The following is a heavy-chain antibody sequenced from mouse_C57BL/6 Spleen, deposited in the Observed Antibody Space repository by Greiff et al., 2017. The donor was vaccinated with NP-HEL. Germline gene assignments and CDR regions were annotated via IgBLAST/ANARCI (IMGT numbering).Heavy chain of an antibody. V-gene: IGHV1-22*01. CDR3: ARHTYYDYDGFAY. CDR2: INPNNGGT. CDR1: GYTFTDYN. Sequence: VVKPGASVKMSCKASGYTFTDYNMHWVKQSHGKSLEWIGYINPNNGGTSYNQKFKGKATLTVNKSSSTAYMELRSLTSEDSAVYYCARHTYYDYDGFAYWGQGTLVTVSA. D-gene: IGHD2-4*01. J-gene: IGHJ3*01.